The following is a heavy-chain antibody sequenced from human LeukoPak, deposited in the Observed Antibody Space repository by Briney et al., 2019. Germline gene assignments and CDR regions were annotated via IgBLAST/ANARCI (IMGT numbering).Heavy chain of an antibody. CDR3: AKDNMIETYYFDY. D-gene: IGHD3-16*01. V-gene: IGHV3-23*01. CDR2: ISGSGGST. J-gene: IGHJ4*02. Sequence: GGSLRLSCAASGFTFNNYGMSWVRQAPGKGLEWVSAISGSGGSTYYADSVKGRFTISRDNSKNTLYMQMNSLRAEDTAVYYCAKDNMIETYYFDYWGQGTLVTVSS. CDR1: GFTFNNYG.